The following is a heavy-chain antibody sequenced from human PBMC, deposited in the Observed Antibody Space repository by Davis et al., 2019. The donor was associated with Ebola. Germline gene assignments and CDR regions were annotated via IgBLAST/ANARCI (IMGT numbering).Heavy chain of an antibody. CDR1: GITFSNYG. CDR3: ATGRGPNARASTPFA. V-gene: IGHV3-30*03. J-gene: IGHJ4*02. CDR2: VSYSGTYT. Sequence: PGGSLRLSCAASGITFSNYGDYWVCHLPRQGLERVAVVSYSGTYTHSADSVTGRFTISRDNSKNTAYLQMNSLRPEDTAVYFCATGRGPNARASTPFAWGQGILVTVSS. D-gene: IGHD2-2*01.